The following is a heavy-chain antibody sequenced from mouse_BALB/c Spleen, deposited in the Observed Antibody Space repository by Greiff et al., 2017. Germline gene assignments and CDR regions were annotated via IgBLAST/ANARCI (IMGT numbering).Heavy chain of an antibody. V-gene: IGHV1-7*01. D-gene: IGHD2-4*01. J-gene: IGHJ3*01. CDR3: ARWDYEPFAY. CDR1: GYTFTSYW. Sequence: VQLQQSGAELAKPGASVKMSCKASGYTFTSYWMHWVKQRPGQGLEWIGYINPSTGYTEYNQKFKDKATLTADKSSSTAYMQLSSLTSEDSAVYYCARWDYEPFAYWGQGTLVTVSA. CDR2: INPSTGYT.